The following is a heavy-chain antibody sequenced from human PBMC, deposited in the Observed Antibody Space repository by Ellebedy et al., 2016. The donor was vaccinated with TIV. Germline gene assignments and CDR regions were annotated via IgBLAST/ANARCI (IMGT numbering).Heavy chain of an antibody. CDR2: LTDTDHGT. D-gene: IGHD4-23*01. Sequence: GGSLRLXXAASGFTLSNFAMAWVRQAPGKGLEWVAALTDTDHGTHYADSVKGRFIISRDISKNTLFLQMNSLRPEDTAVYYCSKGKAVDAVDWFDPWGQGALVTVSS. CDR1: GFTLSNFA. V-gene: IGHV3-23*01. J-gene: IGHJ5*02. CDR3: SKGKAVDAVDWFDP.